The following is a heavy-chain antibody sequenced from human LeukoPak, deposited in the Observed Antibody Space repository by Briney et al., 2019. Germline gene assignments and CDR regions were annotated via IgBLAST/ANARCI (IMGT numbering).Heavy chain of an antibody. J-gene: IGHJ4*02. D-gene: IGHD2-21*02. CDR3: AKTLVLVTAIPYYFDY. Sequence: GGSLRLSCAASGFTFSSYAMSWVRQAPGKGLEWVSAISGSGGSTYYADSVKGRFTISRDSSKNTLYLQMNSLRAEDTAVYYCAKTLVLVTAIPYYFDYWGQGTLVTVSS. CDR2: ISGSGGST. CDR1: GFTFSSYA. V-gene: IGHV3-23*01.